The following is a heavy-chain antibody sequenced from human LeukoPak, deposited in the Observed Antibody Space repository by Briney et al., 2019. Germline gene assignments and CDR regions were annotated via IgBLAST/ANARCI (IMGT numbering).Heavy chain of an antibody. CDR2: IYYSGST. CDR1: GGSISSHY. J-gene: IGHJ5*02. D-gene: IGHD3-3*01. V-gene: IGHV4-59*11. CDR3: ARGTITIQP. Sequence: SETLSLTCTVSGGSISSHYWSWIRQPPGKGLEWIGYIYYSGSTNYNPSLKSRVTISVDTSKNQFSLKLSSVTAADTAVYYRARGTITIQPWGQGTLVTVSS.